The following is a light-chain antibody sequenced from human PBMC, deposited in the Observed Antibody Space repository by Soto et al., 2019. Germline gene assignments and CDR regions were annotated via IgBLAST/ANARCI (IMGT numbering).Light chain of an antibody. V-gene: IGLV2-14*03. Sequence: QSALTKPASVSGSPGQSITISCTGTSSDIGAYNFVSWYQPHPGKAPKLMLYDVNIRPSGVSNRFSGSKSGNTASLTISGLQAEDEADYYCTSGTTSTTMIFGGGTKLTVL. CDR2: DVN. CDR1: SSDIGAYNF. J-gene: IGLJ2*01. CDR3: TSGTTSTTMI.